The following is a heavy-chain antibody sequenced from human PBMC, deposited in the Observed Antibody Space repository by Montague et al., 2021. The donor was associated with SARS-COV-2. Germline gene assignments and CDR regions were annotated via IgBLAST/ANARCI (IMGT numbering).Heavy chain of an antibody. J-gene: IGHJ3*02. CDR3: ARHGPFVVVTAIHDTFDI. V-gene: IGHV4-39*01. Sequence: SETLSLTCSVSGDSISRSTNHWGWIRQPPGKGLEWIASIHYSGRTYHNPPLKSRVTISVDTSKNQFSLKLSSVTAADTAVYYCARHGPFVVVTAIHDTFDIWGQGTMVTVSS. CDR1: GDSISRSTNH. CDR2: IHYSGRT. D-gene: IGHD2-21*02.